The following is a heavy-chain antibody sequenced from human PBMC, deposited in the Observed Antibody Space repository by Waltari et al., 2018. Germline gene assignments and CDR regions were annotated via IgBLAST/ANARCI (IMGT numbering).Heavy chain of an antibody. CDR3: ARGITIFGVVIPDAFDI. D-gene: IGHD3-3*01. CDR1: GGSISSYY. V-gene: IGHV4-4*07. CDR2: IYTSGST. Sequence: QVQLQESGPGLVKPSETLSLTCTVSGGSISSYYWSWIRHPAGKGLEWIGRIYTSGSTNYNPSLKSRVTMSVDTSKNQFSLKLSSVTAADTAVYYCARGITIFGVVIPDAFDIWGQGTMVTVSS. J-gene: IGHJ3*02.